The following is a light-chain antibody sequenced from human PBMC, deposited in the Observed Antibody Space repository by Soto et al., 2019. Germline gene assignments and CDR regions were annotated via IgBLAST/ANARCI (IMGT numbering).Light chain of an antibody. CDR1: QSLTNRF. CDR3: QQYGTSEII. Sequence: IVLTQSPGTLSLSAGERATLSCRASQSLTNRFMAWYQQKPGQAPRLLIYDTSSRASGIPDRFSGSVSGTDGTITISRLEKEDGAVFYCQQYGTSEIIFGQGTRLEIK. V-gene: IGKV3-20*01. CDR2: DTS. J-gene: IGKJ5*01.